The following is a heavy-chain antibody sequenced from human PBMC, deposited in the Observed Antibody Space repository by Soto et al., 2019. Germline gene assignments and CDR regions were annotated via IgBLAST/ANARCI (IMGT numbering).Heavy chain of an antibody. CDR3: ARLFREGYCSGGSCYYYYGMDV. V-gene: IGHV5-10-1*01. Sequence: PXDSLTISCKGSGYSFTSYWISLVRQMPGKGLEWMGRIDPSDSYTNYSPSFQGHVTISADKSISTAYLQWSSLKASETAMYYCARLFREGYCSGGSCYYYYGMDVWGQGTTVTVSS. CDR2: IDPSDSYT. J-gene: IGHJ6*02. D-gene: IGHD2-15*01. CDR1: GYSFTSYW.